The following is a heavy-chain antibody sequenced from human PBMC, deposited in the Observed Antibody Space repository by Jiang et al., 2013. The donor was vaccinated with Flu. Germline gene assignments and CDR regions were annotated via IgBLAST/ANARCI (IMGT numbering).Heavy chain of an antibody. CDR1: GFSLTTSGMR. Sequence: TQTLTLTCTFSGFSLTTSGMRVSWIRQPPGKALEWLARIDWDDDKFYSASLKTRLTISKDTSKNQVVLTMTNVDPVDTATYYCARIRGTYVDYWGQGTLVTVSS. V-gene: IGHV2-70*04. CDR3: ARIRGTYVDY. J-gene: IGHJ4*02. CDR2: IDWDDDK.